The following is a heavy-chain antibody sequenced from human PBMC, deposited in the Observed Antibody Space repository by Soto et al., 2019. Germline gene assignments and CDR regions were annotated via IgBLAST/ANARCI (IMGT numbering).Heavy chain of an antibody. D-gene: IGHD2-2*01. Sequence: QVQLVQSGAEVKKPGSSVKVSCKASGGTFGSYACSWVRQAPGQRLEWMGGIIPVSGAAHYAQKFQGRVTITADESTSTAYMELSSLSSQDTAVYYCATALGCRSTSCTLDYWGQGTRVIVSS. V-gene: IGHV1-69*01. CDR2: IIPVSGAA. J-gene: IGHJ4*02. CDR3: ATALGCRSTSCTLDY. CDR1: GGTFGSYA.